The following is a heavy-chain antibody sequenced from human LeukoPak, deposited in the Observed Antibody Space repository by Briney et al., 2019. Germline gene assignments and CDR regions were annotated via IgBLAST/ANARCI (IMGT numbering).Heavy chain of an antibody. D-gene: IGHD3-22*01. CDR3: ARASDSSGYYTLGFDP. CDR2: ISAYNGNT. J-gene: IGHJ5*02. CDR1: GYTFTSYG. Sequence: ASVKVSCKASGYTFTSYGISWVRQAPGQGLEWMGWISAYNGNTNYAQKLQGRVTMTTDTSTSTAYMELRSLRSDDTAVYYCARASDSSGYYTLGFDPWGQGTLVTVAS. V-gene: IGHV1-18*01.